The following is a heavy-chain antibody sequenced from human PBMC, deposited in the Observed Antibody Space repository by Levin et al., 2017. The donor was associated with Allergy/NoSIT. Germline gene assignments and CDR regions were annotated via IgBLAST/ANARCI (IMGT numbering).Heavy chain of an antibody. Sequence: TGGSLRLSCAASGFTFSSYGMHWVRQAPGKGLEWVAVISYDGSNKYYADSVKGRFTISRDNSKNTLYLQMNSLRAEDTAVYYCAKGRGGRLGYCSGGSCYYDYWGQGTLVTVSS. CDR2: ISYDGSNK. J-gene: IGHJ4*02. D-gene: IGHD2-15*01. CDR3: AKGRGGRLGYCSGGSCYYDY. V-gene: IGHV3-30*18. CDR1: GFTFSSYG.